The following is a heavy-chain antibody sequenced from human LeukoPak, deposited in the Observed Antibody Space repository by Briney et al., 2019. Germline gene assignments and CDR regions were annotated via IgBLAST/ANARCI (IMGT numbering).Heavy chain of an antibody. J-gene: IGHJ6*02. Sequence: GASVKVSCKASGYTFTGYYMHWVRQAPGQGLEWMGWINPNSGGTNYAQKFQGRVTMTRDTSISTAYMELSRLRSDDTAVYYCARDSWEAYYDSSGYYYYYGMDVWGQGTTVTVSS. CDR3: ARDSWEAYYDSSGYYYYYGMDV. CDR1: GYTFTGYY. D-gene: IGHD3-22*01. V-gene: IGHV1-2*02. CDR2: INPNSGGT.